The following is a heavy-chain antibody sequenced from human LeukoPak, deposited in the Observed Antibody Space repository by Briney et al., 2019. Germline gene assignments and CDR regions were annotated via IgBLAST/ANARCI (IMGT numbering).Heavy chain of an antibody. CDR1: GGSISSYY. V-gene: IGHV4-59*01. CDR3: ASLIGVGYYYMDV. Sequence: PSETLSLTCTVSGGSISSYYWSWIRQPPRKGVEWIGYIYYSGSTNYNPSLKSRVTISVDTSKNQFSLKLSSVTAADTAVYYCASLIGVGYYYMDVWGKGTTVTVSS. J-gene: IGHJ6*03. CDR2: IYYSGST. D-gene: IGHD3-3*01.